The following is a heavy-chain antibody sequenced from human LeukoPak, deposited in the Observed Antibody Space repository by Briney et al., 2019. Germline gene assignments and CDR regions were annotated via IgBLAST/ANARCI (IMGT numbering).Heavy chain of an antibody. CDR3: AKDPFRLRFGDCYYFDY. D-gene: IGHD3-10*01. CDR1: GFTFNTYA. CDR2: ISGSGGST. Sequence: GGSLRLSCAASGFTFNTYAMNWVRQAPGKGLEWVSGISGSGGSTNYADSVKGRFTISRDNSNNTLYLQMNSLRAEDTAVYYCAKDPFRLRFGDCYYFDYWGQGTLVTVSS. J-gene: IGHJ4*02. V-gene: IGHV3-23*01.